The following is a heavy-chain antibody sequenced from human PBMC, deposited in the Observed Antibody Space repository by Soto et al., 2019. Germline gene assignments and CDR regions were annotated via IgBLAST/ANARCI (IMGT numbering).Heavy chain of an antibody. V-gene: IGHV1-69*12. J-gene: IGHJ5*02. CDR3: ARDGGRDGYFGNWLDP. CDR1: GGTFSNYA. D-gene: IGHD5-12*01. Sequence: QVQLVQSGAEVKKPGSSVKVSCKASGGTFSNYAISWVRQAPGQGLEWVGGIIPIFGTTNLAQTFQGRVTITADESTTTAYMELSGLRSEDTAVYYCARDGGRDGYFGNWLDPWGQGTLVTVSS. CDR2: IIPIFGTT.